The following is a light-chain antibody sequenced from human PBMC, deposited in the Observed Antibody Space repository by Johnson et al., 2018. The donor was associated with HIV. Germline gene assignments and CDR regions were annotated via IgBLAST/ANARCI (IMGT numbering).Light chain of an antibody. CDR1: SSNIGSNY. V-gene: IGLV1-51*01. CDR2: END. CDR3: GTWDSSLSAHYV. J-gene: IGLJ1*01. Sequence: QSVLTQPPSVSAAPGQKVIISCSGRSSNIGSNYVSWYQHLPGTAPKLLIYENDKRPSGIPDRFSASKSGTSATLGITGLQTGVEADYYCGTWDSSLSAHYVFGTGTKVTGL.